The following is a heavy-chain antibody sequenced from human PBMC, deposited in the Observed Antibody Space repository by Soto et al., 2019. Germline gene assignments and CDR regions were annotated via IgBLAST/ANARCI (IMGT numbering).Heavy chain of an antibody. J-gene: IGHJ5*02. CDR2: MNPNSGNT. V-gene: IGHV1-8*01. CDR3: ARDRIAAAGTGYWFDP. D-gene: IGHD6-13*01. Sequence: ASVKVSCKASGYTFTSYDINWARQATGQGLEWMGWMNPNSGNTGYAQKFQGRVTMTRNTSISTAYMELSSLRSEDTAVYYCARDRIAAAGTGYWFDPWGQGTLVTVSS. CDR1: GYTFTSYD.